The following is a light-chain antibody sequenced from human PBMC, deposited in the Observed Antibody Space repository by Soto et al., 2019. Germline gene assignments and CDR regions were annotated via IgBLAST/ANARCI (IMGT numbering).Light chain of an antibody. V-gene: IGKV1-5*03. Sequence: DMQITRSPATLSGSVEDRVTITCRASQTISSWLAWYQQKPGKAPKLLIYKASTLKSGVPSRFSGSGSGTEFTLTISSLKPDDFATYDGQHYNSYSEAFGQGAKV. J-gene: IGKJ1*01. CDR3: QHYNSYSEA. CDR1: QTISSW. CDR2: KAS.